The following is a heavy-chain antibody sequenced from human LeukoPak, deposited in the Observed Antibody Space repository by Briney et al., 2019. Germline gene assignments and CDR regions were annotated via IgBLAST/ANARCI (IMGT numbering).Heavy chain of an antibody. Sequence: SETLSLTCAVYGGSFRDYYWSWIRQPPGRGLEWIGEINHSGSTNYNPSLKSRVTISLDTSKNQFSLKLTSVTAADTAVYYCAKAPYLSSGSWGQGILVAVSS. CDR2: INHSGST. D-gene: IGHD3-22*01. V-gene: IGHV4-34*01. CDR3: AKAPYLSSGS. J-gene: IGHJ3*01. CDR1: GGSFRDYY.